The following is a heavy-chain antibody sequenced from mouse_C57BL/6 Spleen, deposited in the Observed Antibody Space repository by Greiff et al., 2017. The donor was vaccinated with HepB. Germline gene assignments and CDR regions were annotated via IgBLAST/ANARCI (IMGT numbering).Heavy chain of an antibody. CDR3: ASSTVVATEAMDY. CDR2: INPNYGTT. V-gene: IGHV1-39*01. Sequence: QLQQSGPELVKPGASVKISCKASGYSFTDYNMNWVKQSNGKSLEWIGVINPNYGTTSYNQKFKGKATLTVDHTSSTAYRQLNSLTSEESAVYYCASSTVVATEAMDYGGQGTSVTVSS. CDR1: GYSFTDYN. J-gene: IGHJ4*01. D-gene: IGHD1-1*01.